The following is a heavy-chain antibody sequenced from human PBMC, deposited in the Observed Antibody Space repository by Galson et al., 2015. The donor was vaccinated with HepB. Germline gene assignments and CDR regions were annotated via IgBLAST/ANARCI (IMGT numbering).Heavy chain of an antibody. CDR2: IWYDGSYK. D-gene: IGHD2-8*01. J-gene: IGHJ4*02. CDR3: ARDTNGGYLGGGFDY. Sequence: SLRLSCAASGFTFSSYGMHWVRQAPGKGLEWVAVIWYDGSYKYYAGSVKGRFTISRDNSKNTLYLQMNSLRAEDTAVYYCARDTNGGYLGGGFDYWGQGTVVTVSS. CDR1: GFTFSSYG. V-gene: IGHV3-33*08.